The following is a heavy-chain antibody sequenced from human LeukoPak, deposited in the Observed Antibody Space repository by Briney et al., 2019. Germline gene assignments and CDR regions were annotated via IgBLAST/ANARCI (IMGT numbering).Heavy chain of an antibody. Sequence: SETLSLTCTVSGGSISSYYWSWIRQPPGKGLEWIGYIYYSGSTNYNPSLKSRVTISVDTSKNQFSLKLSSVTAADTAVCYCARDYREWGMDVWGQGTTVTVSS. J-gene: IGHJ6*02. V-gene: IGHV4-59*01. CDR2: IYYSGST. CDR1: GGSISSYY. D-gene: IGHD3-3*01. CDR3: ARDYREWGMDV.